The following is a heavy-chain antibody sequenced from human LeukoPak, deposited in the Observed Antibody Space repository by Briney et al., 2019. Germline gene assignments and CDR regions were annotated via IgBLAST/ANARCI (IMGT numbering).Heavy chain of an antibody. Sequence: SETLSLACTVSGGSISSYYWSWIRQPPGKGLEWIGYIYYSGSTNYNPSLKSRVTISVDTSKNQFSLKLSSVTAADTAVYYCAGVIGVVVPAAISPPINYYYGMDVWGQGTTVTVSS. CDR1: GGSISSYY. V-gene: IGHV4-59*01. J-gene: IGHJ6*02. CDR2: IYYSGST. D-gene: IGHD2-2*01. CDR3: AGVIGVVVPAAISPPINYYYGMDV.